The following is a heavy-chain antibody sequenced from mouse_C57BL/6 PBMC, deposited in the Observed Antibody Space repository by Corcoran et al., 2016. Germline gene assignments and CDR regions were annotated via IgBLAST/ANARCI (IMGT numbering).Heavy chain of an antibody. Sequence: QIQLVQSGPELKKPGETVKISCKASGYTFTTYGMSWVKQAPGKGLKWMGWINTYSGVPTYADDFKGRVAFSLETSASTAYLQINNLKNEDTATYFCARFYYGSSLDYWGQGTTLTVSS. CDR2: INTYSGVP. D-gene: IGHD1-1*01. CDR1: GYTFTTYG. J-gene: IGHJ2*01. CDR3: ARFYYGSSLDY. V-gene: IGHV9-3*01.